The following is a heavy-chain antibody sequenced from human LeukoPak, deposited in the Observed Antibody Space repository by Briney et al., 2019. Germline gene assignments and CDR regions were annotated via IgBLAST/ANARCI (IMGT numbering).Heavy chain of an antibody. V-gene: IGHV3-23*01. J-gene: IGHJ6*02. D-gene: IGHD3-3*01. CDR3: AILPPSRDFWSTYYRYYGMDV. Sequence: PGGSLRLSCAASGFTFSSYAMSWVRQAPGKGLEWVSAISGSGGSTYYADSVKGRFTIFRDNAKNSLYLQMNSLRAEDTAVYYCAILPPSRDFWSTYYRYYGMDVWGQGTMVTVSS. CDR2: ISGSGGST. CDR1: GFTFSSYA.